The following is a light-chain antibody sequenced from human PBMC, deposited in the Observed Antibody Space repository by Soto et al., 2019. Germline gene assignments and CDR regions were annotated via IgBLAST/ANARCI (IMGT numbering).Light chain of an antibody. V-gene: IGLV2-14*03. J-gene: IGLJ1*01. Sequence: QSVLTQPASVSGSPGQSITISCTGTSSDVGNYNYVSWYQQYPGKAPKLLISDVSYRPSGVSNRFSGSKSGSTASLTISGLQAEDEADYYCSSFITSTSYVFGTGTKVTVL. CDR2: DVS. CDR3: SSFITSTSYV. CDR1: SSDVGNYNY.